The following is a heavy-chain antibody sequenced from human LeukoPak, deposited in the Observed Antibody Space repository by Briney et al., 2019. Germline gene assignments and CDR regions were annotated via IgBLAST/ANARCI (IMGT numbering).Heavy chain of an antibody. J-gene: IGHJ6*03. CDR1: GYTFTGYY. Sequence: ASVKVSCKASGYTFTGYYMHWVRQAPGQGLEWMGWINPNSGGTNYAQKFQGRVTMTRDTSISTVYMELSRLRSDDTAVYYCARDIRFGDYYYYMDVWGKGTTVTVSS. CDR3: ARDIRFGDYYYYMDV. V-gene: IGHV1-2*02. CDR2: INPNSGGT. D-gene: IGHD3-10*01.